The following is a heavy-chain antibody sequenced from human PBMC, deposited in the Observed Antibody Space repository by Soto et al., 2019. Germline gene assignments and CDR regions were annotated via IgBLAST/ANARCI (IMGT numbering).Heavy chain of an antibody. Sequence: QVQLQESGPGLVKPSQTLSLTCTVSGDSVSGGDSYWSWIRQPPGKALEWIGYTSFSGYTSYTPSLKSRLTISVDMSKSQSSLRLTSVTAADTAIYYCVRGGNPYHYATSGPGTFDKWGQGTLVSVSS. V-gene: IGHV4-30-4*01. CDR2: TSFSGYT. CDR1: GDSVSGGDSY. D-gene: IGHD3-22*01. J-gene: IGHJ4*02. CDR3: VRGGNPYHYATSGPGTFDK.